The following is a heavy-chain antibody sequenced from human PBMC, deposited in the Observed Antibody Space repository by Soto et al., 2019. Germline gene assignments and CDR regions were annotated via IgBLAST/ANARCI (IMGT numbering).Heavy chain of an antibody. Sequence: GGSLRLSCAASGFTFRNYGMNWVRQATGKGLEWVSYIGIGSSTKYYADSVKGRFTISRDNAKNSLYLQMNSLRADDTAVYYCAREALLVDSAMAPFDYWGQGTLVTVSS. CDR3: AREALLVDSAMAPFDY. D-gene: IGHD5-18*01. CDR1: GFTFRNYG. J-gene: IGHJ4*02. V-gene: IGHV3-48*04. CDR2: IGIGSSTK.